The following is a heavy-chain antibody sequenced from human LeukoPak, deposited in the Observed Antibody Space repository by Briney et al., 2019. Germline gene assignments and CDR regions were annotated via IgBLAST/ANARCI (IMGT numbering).Heavy chain of an antibody. CDR3: ARISSVLLGEAFDI. J-gene: IGHJ3*02. V-gene: IGHV2-70*11. CDR2: IDWDDDK. D-gene: IGHD2-21*01. CDR1: GGSISSYY. Sequence: TLSLTCTVSGGSISSYYWSWIRQPPGKALEWLARIDWDDDKYYSTSLKTRLTISKDTSKNQVVLTMTNMDPVDAATYYCARISSVLLGEAFDIWGQGTMVTVSS.